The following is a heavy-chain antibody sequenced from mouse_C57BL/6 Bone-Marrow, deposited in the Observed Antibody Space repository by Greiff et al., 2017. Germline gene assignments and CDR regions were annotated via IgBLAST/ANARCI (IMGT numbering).Heavy chain of an antibody. D-gene: IGHD2-1*01. Sequence: EVKVVESGGGLVQPGGSMKLSCVASGFTFSNYWMNWVRQSPEKGLEWVAQIRLKSDNYATHYAESVKGRFTISRDDSKSSVYLQMNNLRAEDTGIYYCTGRGNYKKGYAMDYWGQGTSVTVSS. CDR1: GFTFSNYW. CDR2: IRLKSDNYAT. CDR3: TGRGNYKKGYAMDY. V-gene: IGHV6-3*01. J-gene: IGHJ4*01.